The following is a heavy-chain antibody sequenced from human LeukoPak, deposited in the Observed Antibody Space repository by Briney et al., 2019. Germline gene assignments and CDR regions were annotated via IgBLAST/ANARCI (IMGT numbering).Heavy chain of an antibody. CDR3: ARHEEWQRVGWQPFDGAFDI. J-gene: IGHJ3*02. Sequence: GASVKVSCKASGYTFTNYGIIWVRQAPGQGLEWTAWINTYNGNTNYAQKFQGRVTMTTDTSTSTAYMELRSLRSDDTAVYYCARHEEWQRVGWQPFDGAFDIWGQGTMVTVSS. CDR2: INTYNGNT. D-gene: IGHD5-12*01. CDR1: GYTFTNYG. V-gene: IGHV1-18*01.